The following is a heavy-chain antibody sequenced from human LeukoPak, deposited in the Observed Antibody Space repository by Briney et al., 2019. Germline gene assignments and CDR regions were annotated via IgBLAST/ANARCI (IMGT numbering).Heavy chain of an antibody. CDR2: ISYSGST. J-gene: IGHJ5*02. Sequence: KPSENLSLTCTVSGGSINSFYWGWIRQPPGKGLEWIGYISYSGSTNFNPSLKSRVTISVDTSKNQFSLKLSSVTAADTAVYYCAREGTAGTNLNWFDPWGQGTLVTVSS. CDR3: AREGTAGTNLNWFDP. V-gene: IGHV4-59*01. D-gene: IGHD1-1*01. CDR1: GGSINSFY.